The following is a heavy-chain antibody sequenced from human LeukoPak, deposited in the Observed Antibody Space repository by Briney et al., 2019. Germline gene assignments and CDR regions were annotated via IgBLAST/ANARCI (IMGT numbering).Heavy chain of an antibody. Sequence: PGGSLRLSCAASGFTFSNYAVMWVRQAPGRGLEWVSAITSGGAPKYADSVKGRFTISRDNSKNTLYLQMNSLRVEDTAQYFCARDPNGDYIGAFEFWGQGTGVTVSS. CDR1: GFTFSNYA. D-gene: IGHD4-17*01. CDR3: ARDPNGDYIGAFEF. CDR2: ITSGGAP. V-gene: IGHV3-23*01. J-gene: IGHJ3*01.